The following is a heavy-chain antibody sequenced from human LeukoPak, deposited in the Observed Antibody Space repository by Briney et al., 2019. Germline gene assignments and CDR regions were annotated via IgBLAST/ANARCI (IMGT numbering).Heavy chain of an antibody. J-gene: IGHJ4*02. D-gene: IGHD3-10*01. Sequence: PSETLSLTCTVSGGSISSGGYYWSWIRQHPGKGLEWIGYIYYSGSTYYNPSLKSRVTISVDTSKNQFSLKLSSVTAAYTAVYYCARGTMVTFDYWGQGTLVTVSS. V-gene: IGHV4-31*03. CDR2: IYYSGST. CDR1: GGSISSGGYY. CDR3: ARGTMVTFDY.